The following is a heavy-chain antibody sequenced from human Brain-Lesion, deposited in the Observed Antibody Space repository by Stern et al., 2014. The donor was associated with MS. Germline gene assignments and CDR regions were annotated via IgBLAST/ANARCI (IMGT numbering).Heavy chain of an antibody. V-gene: IGHV1-2*02. J-gene: IGHJ6*02. CDR2: INPNTGGT. Sequence: VHLVESGAEVEKPGASVKVSCKTSGYIFTGYYIHWVRQAPGQGLEWMAWINPNTGGTKYAQKFQGRVTMSRDTSISTAYVELSSLTSDDTAVYYCARDQRGITIFGVVTDYYYLGMDVWGQGTTVTVSS. D-gene: IGHD3-3*01. CDR1: GYIFTGYY. CDR3: ARDQRGITIFGVVTDYYYLGMDV.